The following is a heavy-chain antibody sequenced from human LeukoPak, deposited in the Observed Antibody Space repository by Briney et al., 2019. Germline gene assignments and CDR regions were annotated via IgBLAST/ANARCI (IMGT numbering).Heavy chain of an antibody. CDR3: ATQKDLTMIFFD. V-gene: IGHV3-7*01. Sequence: GGSLRLSCADSGFTFSSFWMNWVRQAPGKGLEWVANIKQDGSEKNYVDSVKGRFIISRDNAKKSLYLQMNSLRVEDTAVYFCATQKDLTMIFFDWGQGTLVTVSS. CDR1: GFTFSSFW. CDR2: IKQDGSEK. D-gene: IGHD3-22*01. J-gene: IGHJ4*02.